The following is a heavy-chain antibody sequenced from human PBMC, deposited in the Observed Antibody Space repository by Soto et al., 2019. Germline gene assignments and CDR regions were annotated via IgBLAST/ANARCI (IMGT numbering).Heavy chain of an antibody. Sequence: QVHLVQSGAEVKKPGASVKVSCKGSGYGFTTYGITWVRQAPGQGLEWMAWISAHNGNTNYAQKLQGRVTVTRDTSTSTAYMELRSLRYDDTAVYYCARGRYGDYWGQGARVTVSS. D-gene: IGHD1-1*01. CDR3: ARGRYGDY. CDR2: ISAHNGNT. CDR1: GYGFTTYG. J-gene: IGHJ4*02. V-gene: IGHV1-18*01.